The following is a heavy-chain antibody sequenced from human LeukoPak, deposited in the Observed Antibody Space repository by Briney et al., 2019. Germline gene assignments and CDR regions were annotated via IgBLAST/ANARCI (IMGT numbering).Heavy chain of an antibody. CDR3: AKDLPSGSYSAPMDY. J-gene: IGHJ4*02. D-gene: IGHD1-26*01. V-gene: IGHV3-53*05. CDR2: IYSGGST. CDR1: GFTVSRNY. Sequence: GGSLRLSCAASGFTVSRNYMSWVRQAPGKGLEWVSVIYSGGSTYYADSVKGRFTISRDNSKSTLYLQMNSLRAEDTAVYYCAKDLPSGSYSAPMDYWGQGTLVTVSS.